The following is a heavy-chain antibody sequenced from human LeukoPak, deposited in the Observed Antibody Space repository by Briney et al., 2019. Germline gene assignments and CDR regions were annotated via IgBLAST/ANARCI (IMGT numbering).Heavy chain of an antibody. CDR1: GGSISGYY. J-gene: IGHJ4*02. CDR2: IFYSGST. Sequence: SETLSLTYTVSGGSISGYYWTWIRQPPGKGLEWIGYIFYSGSTNYNPSLKSRVTISVDTSKNQFSLKLSSVTAADTAVYYCASYGGNSGRFDYWGQGTLVTVSS. D-gene: IGHD4-23*01. CDR3: ASYGGNSGRFDY. V-gene: IGHV4-59*01.